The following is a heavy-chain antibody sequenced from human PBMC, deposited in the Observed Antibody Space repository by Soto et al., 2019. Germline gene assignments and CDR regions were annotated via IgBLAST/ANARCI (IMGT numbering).Heavy chain of an antibody. Sequence: SETLSLTCAVSGGSISSGGYSWSWIRQPPGKGLEWIGYIYHSGSTYYNPSLKSRVTISVDRSKSQFSLKLSSVTAADTAVYYCARVTSRGYGDLFCDYWGQGTLVTVSS. CDR2: IYHSGST. J-gene: IGHJ4*02. CDR1: GGSISSGGYS. D-gene: IGHD4-17*01. V-gene: IGHV4-30-2*01. CDR3: ARVTSRGYGDLFCDY.